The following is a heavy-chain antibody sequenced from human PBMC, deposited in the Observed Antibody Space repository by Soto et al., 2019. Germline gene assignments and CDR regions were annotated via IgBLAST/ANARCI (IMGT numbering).Heavy chain of an antibody. V-gene: IGHV4-31*03. D-gene: IGHD2-2*01. CDR1: GGSISSGGYY. CDR2: IYYSGST. CDR3: AAVPRAIIVVVPAAIRGWFDP. Sequence: QVQLQESGPGLVKPSQTLSLTCTVSGGSISSGGYYWSWIRQHPGKGLEWIGYIYYSGSTYYNPSLKSRVTISVDTSKNQFSLKLSSVTAADTAVYYCAAVPRAIIVVVPAAIRGWFDPWGQGTLVTVSS. J-gene: IGHJ5*02.